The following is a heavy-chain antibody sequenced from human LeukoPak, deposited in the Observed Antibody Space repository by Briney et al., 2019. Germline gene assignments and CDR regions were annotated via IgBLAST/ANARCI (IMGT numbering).Heavy chain of an antibody. D-gene: IGHD5-18*01. CDR2: ISTYNGNT. Sequence: GASVKVSCKASGYTFTSYGISWVRQAPGQGLEWMGWISTYNGNTNYAQKLQGRVTMTTDTSTSTAYMELRSLRSDDTAVYYCARNGQPFYYYYMDVWGKGTTVTISS. J-gene: IGHJ6*03. CDR1: GYTFTSYG. V-gene: IGHV1-18*01. CDR3: ARNGQPFYYYYMDV.